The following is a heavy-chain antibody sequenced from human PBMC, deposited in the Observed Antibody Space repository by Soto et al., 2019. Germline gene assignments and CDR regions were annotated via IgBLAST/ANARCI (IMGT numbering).Heavy chain of an antibody. J-gene: IGHJ6*02. CDR2: ISYDGSNK. Sequence: LRLSCAASGFTFSSYAMHWVRQAPGKGLEWVAVISYDGSNKYYADSVKGRFTISRDNSKNTLYLQMNSLRAEDTAVYYCARELYGSDYYGMDVWGQGTTVTVSS. D-gene: IGHD3-10*01. CDR1: GFTFSSYA. CDR3: ARELYGSDYYGMDV. V-gene: IGHV3-30-3*01.